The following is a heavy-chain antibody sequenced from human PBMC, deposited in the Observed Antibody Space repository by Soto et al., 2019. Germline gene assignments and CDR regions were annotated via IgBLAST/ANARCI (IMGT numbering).Heavy chain of an antibody. J-gene: IGHJ2*01. CDR2: IYHIGNT. Sequence: QLQLQEYGSGLVKPSQTLSLTCAVSGGSISSGGYSWNWIRQPPGKGLEWIGYIYHIGNTYYNPSLKSLGTISVDRSKNRFSLKLSSVTAADTAVYYCAREDGTTVRYFDLWGRGTLVTVSS. CDR1: GGSISSGGYS. V-gene: IGHV4-30-2*01. CDR3: AREDGTTVRYFDL. D-gene: IGHD1-7*01.